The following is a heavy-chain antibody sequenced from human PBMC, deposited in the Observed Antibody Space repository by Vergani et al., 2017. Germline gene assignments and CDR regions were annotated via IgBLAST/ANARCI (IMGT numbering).Heavy chain of an antibody. CDR3: ATKIGGTPGGQIGYLRE. CDR1: GFTSSYYG. Sequence: QVHLVESGGGVVQPGGSLRLSCVVSGFTSSYYGMHWVRQAPGKGLEWVAVISYDGTQKYYADSVKGRFTISRDNSKSTLYLQMNSLRTEDTAVYYCATKIGGTPGGQIGYLREWGQGTLVTVSS. V-gene: IGHV3-30*03. CDR2: ISYDGTQK. J-gene: IGHJ1*01. D-gene: IGHD1-1*01.